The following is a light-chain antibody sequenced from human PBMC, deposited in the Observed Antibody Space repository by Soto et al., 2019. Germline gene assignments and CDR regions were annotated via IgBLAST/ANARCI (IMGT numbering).Light chain of an antibody. J-gene: IGLJ2*01. V-gene: IGLV2-14*01. CDR2: DVS. CDR3: SSYTSSSTVV. Sequence: QSALTQPASVSGSPGQSITISCTGTSSDVGGYNYVSWYQQHPGKAPKLMIYDVSNRPSGVSNRFSGSKSGNTASLTISGLHAEDEAEYYCSSYTSSSTVVFGGGTKVTVL. CDR1: SSDVGGYNY.